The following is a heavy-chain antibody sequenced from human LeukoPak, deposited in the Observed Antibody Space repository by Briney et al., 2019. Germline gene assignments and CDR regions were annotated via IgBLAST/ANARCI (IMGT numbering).Heavy chain of an antibody. J-gene: IGHJ4*02. CDR1: GYTFTGYY. D-gene: IGHD6-19*01. CDR2: INPSSGAT. Sequence: ASVKVSCKASGYTFTGYYLHWVRQAPGQGLEWMGWINPSSGATKYAQNFQGRVTMTRDTSITTAYMELSRLRSDDTAVYYCARETEVPGGRSWDFWGQGTLVTVSS. V-gene: IGHV1-2*02. CDR3: ARETEVPGGRSWDF.